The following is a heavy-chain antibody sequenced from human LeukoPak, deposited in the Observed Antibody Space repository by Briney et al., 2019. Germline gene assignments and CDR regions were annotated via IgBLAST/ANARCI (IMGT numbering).Heavy chain of an antibody. CDR2: IRYDGSNK. Sequence: SGGSLRLSCAASGFTFSNYAMHWVRQAPGKGLEWVTFIRYDGSNKYYAESVKGRFTTSRDNSKNTLYLQMNSLRAEDTAVYYCAKAIHSSSSGVVDYWGQGTLVTVSS. J-gene: IGHJ4*02. CDR1: GFTFSNYA. V-gene: IGHV3-30*02. D-gene: IGHD6-6*01. CDR3: AKAIHSSSSGVVDY.